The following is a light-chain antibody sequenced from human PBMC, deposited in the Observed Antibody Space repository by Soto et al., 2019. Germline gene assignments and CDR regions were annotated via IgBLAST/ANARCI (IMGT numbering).Light chain of an antibody. CDR1: SSDVGGYNY. CDR3: CSYSGSYTWV. Sequence: QSVLTQPRSVSGSPGQSVTISCTGTSSDVGGYNYVSWYQQHPGKAPKLMIYDVSKWPSGVPDRFSGSKSGNTASLTISGPQAEDEADYYCCSYSGSYTWVFGGGTKLTVL. V-gene: IGLV2-11*01. CDR2: DVS. J-gene: IGLJ3*02.